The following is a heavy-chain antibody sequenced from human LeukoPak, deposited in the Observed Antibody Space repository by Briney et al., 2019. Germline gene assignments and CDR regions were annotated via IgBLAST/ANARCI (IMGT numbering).Heavy chain of an antibody. Sequence: SETLSLTCAVYGGSFSGYYWSWIRQPPGKGLEWMGEINHSGSTNYNPSLKSRVTISVDTSKNQFSLKLSSVTAADTAVYYCAKKWGNWFDPWGQGTLVTVSS. D-gene: IGHD1-26*01. CDR1: GGSFSGYY. V-gene: IGHV4-34*01. J-gene: IGHJ5*02. CDR3: AKKWGNWFDP. CDR2: INHSGST.